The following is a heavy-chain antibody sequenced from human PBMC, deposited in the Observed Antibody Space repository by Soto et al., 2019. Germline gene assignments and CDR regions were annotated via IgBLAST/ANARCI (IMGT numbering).Heavy chain of an antibody. Sequence: QVQLVESGGGVVQPGRSLRLSCAASGFTFSTYAMHWVRQAPGKGLEWVAVMSYDGSNKYYADSVKGRFTISRDNSKNTRYLQMNSLRAEDTAVYYCARDKSPYSSGWHNRHFAYWGQGTLVTVSS. V-gene: IGHV3-30-3*01. CDR3: ARDKSPYSSGWHNRHFAY. D-gene: IGHD6-19*01. CDR2: MSYDGSNK. CDR1: GFTFSTYA. J-gene: IGHJ4*02.